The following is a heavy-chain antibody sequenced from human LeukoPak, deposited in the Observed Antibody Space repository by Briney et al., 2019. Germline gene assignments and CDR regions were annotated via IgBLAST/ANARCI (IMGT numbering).Heavy chain of an antibody. CDR3: ARGGGSGSLYYYYYYMDV. V-gene: IGHV1-2*02. Sequence: ASVKVSCKASGYTFTGYYMHWVRQAPGQGLEWMGWINPNSGGTNYAQKFQGRVTMTRDTSISTAYMELSRLRSDDMAVYYCARGGGSGSLYYYYYYMDVWGKGTTVTISS. CDR1: GYTFTGYY. J-gene: IGHJ6*03. D-gene: IGHD3-10*01. CDR2: INPNSGGT.